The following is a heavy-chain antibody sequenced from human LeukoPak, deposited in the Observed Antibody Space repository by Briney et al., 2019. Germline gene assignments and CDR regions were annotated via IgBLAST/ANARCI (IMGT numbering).Heavy chain of an antibody. V-gene: IGHV3-21*01. CDR2: ISTSSSYI. D-gene: IGHD6-19*01. CDR3: ARGASVVAGSDDAFDI. CDR1: GFTFSRNS. J-gene: IGHJ3*02. Sequence: PGGSLRLSCAASGFTFSRNSMTWVRQAPGKGLEWVSSISTSSSYIYYADSVKGRFTISRDNAKNSLYLQMNSLRVDDTPVYYCARGASVVAGSDDAFDIWGQGTMVTVSS.